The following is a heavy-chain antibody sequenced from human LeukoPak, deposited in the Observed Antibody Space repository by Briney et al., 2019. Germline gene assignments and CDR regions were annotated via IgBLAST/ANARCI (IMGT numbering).Heavy chain of an antibody. Sequence: PSETLSLTCTVSGGSISSYYWSWIRQPPGKGLEWIGYIYYCGNSNYNPSLKSRVTISADTSKNEFSLKPSSVTAADTAVYYCATRSTGVAATFDSWGQGALVTVSS. CDR1: GGSISSYY. V-gene: IGHV4-59*01. CDR3: ATRSTGVAATFDS. J-gene: IGHJ4*02. CDR2: IYYCGNS. D-gene: IGHD2-15*01.